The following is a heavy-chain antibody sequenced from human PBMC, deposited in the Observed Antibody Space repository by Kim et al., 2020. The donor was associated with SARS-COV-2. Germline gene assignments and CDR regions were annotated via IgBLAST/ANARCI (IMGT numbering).Heavy chain of an antibody. CDR2: IYYSGST. CDR1: GGSISSSSYY. CDR3: ARDWTDNWFDP. V-gene: IGHV4-39*07. D-gene: IGHD3-3*01. J-gene: IGHJ5*02. Sequence: SETLSLTCTVSGGSISSSSYYWGWIRQPPGKGLEWIGSIYYSGSTYYNPSLKSRVTISVDTSKNQFSLKLSSVTAADTAVYYCARDWTDNWFDPWGQGTLVTVSS.